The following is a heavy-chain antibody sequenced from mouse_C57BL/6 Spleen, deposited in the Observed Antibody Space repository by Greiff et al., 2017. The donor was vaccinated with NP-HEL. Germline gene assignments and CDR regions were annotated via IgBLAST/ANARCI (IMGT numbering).Heavy chain of an antibody. CDR1: GYTFTDYN. CDR3: ARKWDYDWFAY. Sequence: VQLQQSGPELVKPGASVKIPCKASGYTFTDYNMDWVKQSHGKSLEWIGDINPNNGGTIYNQKFKGKATLTVDKSSSTAYMELRSLTSEDTAVYYCARKWDYDWFAYWGQGTLVTVSA. J-gene: IGHJ3*01. V-gene: IGHV1-18*01. D-gene: IGHD2-4*01. CDR2: INPNNGGT.